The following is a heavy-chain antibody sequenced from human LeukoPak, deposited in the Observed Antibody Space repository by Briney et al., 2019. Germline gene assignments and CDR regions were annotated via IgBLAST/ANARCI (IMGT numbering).Heavy chain of an antibody. V-gene: IGHV3-30*02. J-gene: IGHJ4*02. Sequence: GGSLRLSCAASGFPFSTYGMHWVRQAPGKGLEWVSFIRYDGNNKQYGDSVKGRFTISRDDSKSTLYLQMSSLRAEDTAVYYCAKTLRDSSGYYAAGDWGQGTLVTVSS. CDR2: IRYDGNNK. D-gene: IGHD3-22*01. CDR1: GFPFSTYG. CDR3: AKTLRDSSGYYAAGD.